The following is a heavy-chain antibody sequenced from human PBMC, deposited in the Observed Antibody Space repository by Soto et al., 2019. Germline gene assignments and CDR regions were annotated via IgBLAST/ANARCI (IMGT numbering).Heavy chain of an antibody. J-gene: IGHJ4*02. V-gene: IGHV1-69*02. CDR2: INPILSMS. CDR3: ASSYGSGYRAFDY. D-gene: IGHD3-10*01. CDR1: GDTFTCYS. Sequence: QVQLVQSGAEVKRPGSSVKVSCKASGDTFTCYSINWVRQAPGLGLEWMGRINPILSMSNYAQRFQGRVTMTADKSTSTAYMELTSLRSEDTATYYCASSYGSGYRAFDYWGQGALVTVSS.